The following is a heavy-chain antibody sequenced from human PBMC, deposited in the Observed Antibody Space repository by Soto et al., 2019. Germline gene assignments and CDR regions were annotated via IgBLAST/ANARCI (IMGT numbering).Heavy chain of an antibody. Sequence: GGSLRLSCAASGFTFSSYGMHWVRQAPGKGLEWVAVISYDGSNKYYADSVKGRFTISRDNSKNTLYLQMNSLRAEDTAVYYCAKDLSGSYSQFDYWGQGTLVTVSS. CDR3: AKDLSGSYSQFDY. CDR2: ISYDGSNK. V-gene: IGHV3-30*18. D-gene: IGHD1-26*01. J-gene: IGHJ4*02. CDR1: GFTFSSYG.